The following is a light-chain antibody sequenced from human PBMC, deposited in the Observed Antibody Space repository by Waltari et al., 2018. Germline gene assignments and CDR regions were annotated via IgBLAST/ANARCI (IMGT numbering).Light chain of an antibody. CDR2: YDR. CDR3: QVWDAISDHVV. V-gene: IGLV3-21*04. Sequence: SYVLTQPPSVSGAPGQTATLTCGGDNIGHKSVNWDQQKPGQAPVLVIFYDRALPSGIPERCSGSNSGNTATLTISGVEAGDEADYYCQVWDAISDHVVFGGGTKLTVL. CDR1: NIGHKS. J-gene: IGLJ2*01.